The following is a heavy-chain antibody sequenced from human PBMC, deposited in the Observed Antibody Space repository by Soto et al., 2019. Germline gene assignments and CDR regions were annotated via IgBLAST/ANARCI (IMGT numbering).Heavy chain of an antibody. CDR3: ARSQHVRGWTAMVTHYYYYGMDV. V-gene: IGHV1-18*01. CDR1: GYTFTSYG. CDR2: ISAYNGNT. Sequence: QVQLVQSGAEVKKPGASVKVSCKASGYTFTSYGISWVRQAPGQGLEWMGWISAYNGNTNYAQKLQGRVTMTTDTSTSTAYMELRSLRSDDTAVYYCARSQHVRGWTAMVTHYYYYGMDVWVQGTTVTVSS. D-gene: IGHD5-18*01. J-gene: IGHJ6*02.